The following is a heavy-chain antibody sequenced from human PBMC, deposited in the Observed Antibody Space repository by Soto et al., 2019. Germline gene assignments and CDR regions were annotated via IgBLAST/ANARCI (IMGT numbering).Heavy chain of an antibody. J-gene: IGHJ6*02. Sequence: QQISEEGCGYSFTSYWSGWVRQMPGKGLEWMGIIYPGDSDTRYSPSFQGQVTISADKSISTAYLQWSSLKASDSAMYYCPRTAEAGKTYSGADFWGHGTTVPVS. CDR1: GYSFTSYW. V-gene: IGHV5-51*01. CDR2: IYPGDSDT. CDR3: PRTAEAGKTYSGADF. D-gene: IGHD6-13*01.